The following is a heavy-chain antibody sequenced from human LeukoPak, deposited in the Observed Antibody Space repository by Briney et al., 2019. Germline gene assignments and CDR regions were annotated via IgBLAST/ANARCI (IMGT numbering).Heavy chain of an antibody. Sequence: PGGSLRLSCAASGFSFSTYAMTWVRQAPGKGLEWVSGVLQNGNIFYADAVKGRFTSSRDNSKNILYPQMNSLRAEDTAIYYCAKDAISGDGYWEFDYWGQGNLVTVSS. D-gene: IGHD5-24*01. CDR2: VLQNGNI. CDR1: GFSFSTYA. CDR3: AKDAISGDGYWEFDY. V-gene: IGHV3-23*01. J-gene: IGHJ4*02.